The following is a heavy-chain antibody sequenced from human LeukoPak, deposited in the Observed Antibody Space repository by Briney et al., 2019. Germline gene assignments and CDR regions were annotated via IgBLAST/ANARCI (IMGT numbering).Heavy chain of an antibody. V-gene: IGHV4-4*07. Sequence: SETLSLTCTVSGGSISSYYWSWIRQPAGKGLEWSGRIYTSGSTNYNPSLKSRVTMSVDTSKNQFSLKLSSVTAADTAVYYCARDRLGYCSSTSCRDAFDIWGQGTMVTVSS. CDR3: ARDRLGYCSSTSCRDAFDI. J-gene: IGHJ3*02. CDR1: GGSISSYY. CDR2: IYTSGST. D-gene: IGHD2-2*01.